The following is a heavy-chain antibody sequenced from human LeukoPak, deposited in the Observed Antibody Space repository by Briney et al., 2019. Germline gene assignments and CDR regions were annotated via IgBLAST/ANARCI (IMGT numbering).Heavy chain of an antibody. CDR1: GFTFSAFG. CDR2: ISSDGSNK. D-gene: IGHD6-19*01. CDR3: AKSRLYSSGSTDY. Sequence: GSLRLSCAASGFTFSAFGMHWVRQAPGKGLEWAAVISSDGSNKYYTDSVKGRFTISRDNSKNTLYMEMNSLRPEDTAVYYCAKSRLYSSGSTDYWGQGTLVTVSS. J-gene: IGHJ4*02. V-gene: IGHV3-30*18.